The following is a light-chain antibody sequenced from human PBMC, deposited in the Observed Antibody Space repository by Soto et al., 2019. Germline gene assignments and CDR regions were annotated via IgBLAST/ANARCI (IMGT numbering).Light chain of an antibody. V-gene: IGLV1-40*01. CDR3: QSYDSSLSVV. CDR2: GNN. CDR1: SSNIGAGYD. Sequence: QAVVTQPPSVSGAPGQRVTISCTGSSSNIGAGYDVHWYQHLPRTAPKLLIYGNNKRPSGVPDRFSGSKSGTSASLAITGLQAEDEADYYCQSYDSSLSVVFGGGTKLTVL. J-gene: IGLJ2*01.